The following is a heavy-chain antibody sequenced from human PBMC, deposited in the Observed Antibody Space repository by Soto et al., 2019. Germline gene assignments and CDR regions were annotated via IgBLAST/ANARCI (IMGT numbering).Heavy chain of an antibody. CDR1: GFSLSPYW. CDR3: ARDLGRPDC. V-gene: IGHV3-74*03. Sequence: GGSLRLSCAASGFSLSPYWMHWVRQVPGRGLEWVARLSSDGFGAAYADSVKGRFFISRDIDRNTLSLRMNSLRADDTAVYYCARDLGRPDCWGRGSSVTVSS. CDR2: LSSDGFGA. J-gene: IGHJ4*02. D-gene: IGHD3-16*01.